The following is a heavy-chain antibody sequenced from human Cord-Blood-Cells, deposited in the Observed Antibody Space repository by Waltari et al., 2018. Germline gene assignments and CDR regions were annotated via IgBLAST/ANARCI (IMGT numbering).Heavy chain of an antibody. CDR1: GFTFSSYW. Sequence: EVQLVESGGGLVQPGGSLRLSCAASGFTFSSYWMSWFRQAPGKGLEWVANIKQDGSEKYYVDSVKGRFTISRDNAKNSLYLQMNSLRAEDTAVYYCARDQRVVITKYYFDYWGQGTLVTVSS. CDR3: ARDQRVVITKYYFDY. CDR2: IKQDGSEK. J-gene: IGHJ4*02. V-gene: IGHV3-7*01. D-gene: IGHD3-22*01.